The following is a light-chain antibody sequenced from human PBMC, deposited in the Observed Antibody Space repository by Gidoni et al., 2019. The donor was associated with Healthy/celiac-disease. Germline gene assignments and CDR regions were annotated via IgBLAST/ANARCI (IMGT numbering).Light chain of an antibody. CDR1: QSISSY. J-gene: IGKJ3*01. CDR2: AAS. Sequence: DIQMTQSPSSLSASVGDRVTITCRASQSISSYLNWYQQKPGKAPKLLIYAASRLQSGVPSRFSGSGSGTDFTLTISSLQPEDFATYYCQQSYNTLFTFGPGTKVDFK. CDR3: QQSYNTLFT. V-gene: IGKV1-39*01.